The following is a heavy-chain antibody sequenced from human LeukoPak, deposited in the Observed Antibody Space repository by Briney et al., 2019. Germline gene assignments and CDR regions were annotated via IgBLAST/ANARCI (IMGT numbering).Heavy chain of an antibody. D-gene: IGHD5-18*01. CDR3: AKGRYSYGPGFIDY. V-gene: IGHV3-23*01. J-gene: IGHJ4*02. CDR1: GFTSSSYG. CDR2: ISGSGVST. Sequence: GGSLRLSCLASGFTSSSYGMSWVRQAPGKGLEWVSAISGSGVSTYYADSVKGRFTISRDNSKNTLYLQMNSLRAEDTAVYYCAKGRYSYGPGFIDYWGQGTLVTVSS.